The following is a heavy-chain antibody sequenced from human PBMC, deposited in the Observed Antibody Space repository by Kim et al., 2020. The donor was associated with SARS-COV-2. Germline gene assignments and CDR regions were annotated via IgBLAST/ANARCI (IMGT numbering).Heavy chain of an antibody. Sequence: GGSLRLSCAASGFTFSYAWMSWVRQAPGKGLEWVGRIKSTVDGGTINYAAPVKGRFTISRDDSDDTLYLQMNSLKTEDTALYYCTTILQLGSYLVAGDFWGQGTLVTVSS. CDR2: IKSTVDGGTI. CDR1: GFTFSYAW. J-gene: IGHJ4*02. V-gene: IGHV3-15*01. CDR3: TTILQLGSYLVAGDF. D-gene: IGHD1-26*01.